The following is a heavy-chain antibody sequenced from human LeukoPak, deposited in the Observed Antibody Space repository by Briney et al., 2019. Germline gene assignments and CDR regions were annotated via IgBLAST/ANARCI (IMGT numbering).Heavy chain of an antibody. CDR3: ARDYLVGAPLDS. V-gene: IGHV4-4*07. CDR2: MYISGST. J-gene: IGHJ5*01. CDR1: GVSITNYY. D-gene: IGHD1-26*01. Sequence: SETLSLACTVSGVSITNYYWAWIRQPAGKGLEWIGRMYISGSTNYNPSLKSRVSISIDKTKSQFSLKLRSVTAADTAIYYCARDYLVGAPLDSWGQGTLVTVSS.